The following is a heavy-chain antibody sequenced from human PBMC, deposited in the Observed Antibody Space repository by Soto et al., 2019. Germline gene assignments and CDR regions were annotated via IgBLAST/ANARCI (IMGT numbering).Heavy chain of an antibody. CDR1: GFTFSNYG. V-gene: IGHV3-33*01. Sequence: QVQLVESGGGVVQPGRSLRLSCIASGFTFSNYGIHWVRQAPGKGLEWVALIWYDDSKKYYADSVKGRFIISRDTSKNTVHLQMNSLRAEDTALYYCARYYCSTSSCYDYWGQGTLVIVSS. CDR3: ARYYCSTSSCYDY. CDR2: IWYDDSKK. D-gene: IGHD2-2*01. J-gene: IGHJ4*02.